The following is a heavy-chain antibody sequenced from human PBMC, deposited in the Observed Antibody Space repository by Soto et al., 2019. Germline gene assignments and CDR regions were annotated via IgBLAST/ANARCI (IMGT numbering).Heavy chain of an antibody. CDR3: AKDQEGSGSHWLGYNYYGMDV. CDR1: GFTFKNYA. CDR2: ITNNGANI. J-gene: IGHJ6*02. Sequence: PGGSLRLSCAASGFTFKNYAMSWVRQAPGKGLEWVSGITNNGANIKYVDSVKGRFSISMDNAKNSLYLQMNSLRAEDTAVYFCAKDQEGSGSHWLGYNYYGMDVWGQGTTVTVSS. D-gene: IGHD3-10*01. V-gene: IGHV3-23*01.